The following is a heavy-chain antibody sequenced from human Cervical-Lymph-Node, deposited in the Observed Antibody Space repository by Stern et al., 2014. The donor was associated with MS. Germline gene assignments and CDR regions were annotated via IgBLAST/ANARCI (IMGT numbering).Heavy chain of an antibody. CDR3: ARALSSGLWYFDC. D-gene: IGHD6-19*01. J-gene: IGHJ4*02. CDR1: GYTLTTYH. Sequence: VQLVQSGAEVKKPGASVQLSCKASGYTLTTYHMHWVRQAPGQGLEWMGVINPSGGYTNYAQRFQGRVTMTRDTSTSTVYMELSSLRSEDSAMYYCARALSSGLWYFDCWGQGTLVTVSS. CDR2: INPSGGYT. V-gene: IGHV1-46*01.